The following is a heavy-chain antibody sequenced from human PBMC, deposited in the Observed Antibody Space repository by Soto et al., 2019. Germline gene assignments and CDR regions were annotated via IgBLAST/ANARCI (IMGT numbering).Heavy chain of an antibody. Sequence: PGGSLRLSCAASGFTFSSYAMSWVRQAPGKGLEWVSAISGSGGSTYYAESVKGRFTISRDNSKNTLYLQMNSLRAEDTAVYYCAKDLITMVRDDYYYYGMDVWGQGTTVTVSS. CDR1: GFTFSSYA. CDR2: ISGSGGST. J-gene: IGHJ6*02. V-gene: IGHV3-23*01. CDR3: AKDLITMVRDDYYYYGMDV. D-gene: IGHD3-10*01.